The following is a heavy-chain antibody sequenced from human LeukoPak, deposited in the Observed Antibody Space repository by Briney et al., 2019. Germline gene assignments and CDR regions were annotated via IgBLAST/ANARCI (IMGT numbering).Heavy chain of an antibody. CDR1: GFTFSTYW. CDR2: INGDGTQT. J-gene: IGHJ4*02. V-gene: IGHV3-74*01. Sequence: GGSVRLSCAASGFTFSTYWMHWVRQPPGKGLVWVSRINGDGTQTNYADSVKGRFTVSRDNAKSTLYLQMNSLRADDTAVYFCIRDLRDHDYWGQGALVTVSS. CDR3: IRDLRDHDY.